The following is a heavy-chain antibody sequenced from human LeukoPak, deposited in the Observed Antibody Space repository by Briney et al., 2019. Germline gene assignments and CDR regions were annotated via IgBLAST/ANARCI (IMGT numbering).Heavy chain of an antibody. V-gene: IGHV3-7*03. D-gene: IGHD5-24*01. CDR1: GFTFSSYW. CDR3: AREGDGYNSYYFDY. CDR2: IKQDGSEK. J-gene: IGHJ4*02. Sequence: PGGPLRLSCAASGFTFSSYWMSWVRQAPGKGLEWVANIKQDGSEKYYVDSVKGRFTISRDNAKNSLYLQMNSLRAEDTAVYYCAREGDGYNSYYFDYWGQGTLVTVSS.